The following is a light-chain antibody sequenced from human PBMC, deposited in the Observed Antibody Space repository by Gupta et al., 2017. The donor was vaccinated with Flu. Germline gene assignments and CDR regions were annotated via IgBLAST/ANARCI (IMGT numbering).Light chain of an antibody. V-gene: IGKV3D-15*01. CDR1: QSVSSN. CDR3: QQYNNWRAYS. Sequence: EIVMTQSPATLSVSPGERVTLSCRASQSVSSNLAWDQQKPGQAPRLLIYASSTRATGVPARFSGSGSGTEFTLTISRLQSEDFAVYYGQQYNNWRAYSCGQGTKLEIK. CDR2: ASS. J-gene: IGKJ2*03.